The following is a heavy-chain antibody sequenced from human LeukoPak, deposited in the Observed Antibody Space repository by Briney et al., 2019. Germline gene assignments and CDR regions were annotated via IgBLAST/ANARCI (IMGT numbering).Heavy chain of an antibody. V-gene: IGHV1-2*02. CDR1: GYTFTGYY. D-gene: IGHD3-3*01. Sequence: ASVKVSCKASGYTFTGYYMHWVRQAPGQGLEWMGWINPNSGGTNYAQKFQGRVTMTRDTSISTAYMELSRLRSDDTAVYYCARGSGITIFGVVISCFDYWGQGTLVTVSS. CDR3: ARGSGITIFGVVISCFDY. CDR2: INPNSGGT. J-gene: IGHJ4*02.